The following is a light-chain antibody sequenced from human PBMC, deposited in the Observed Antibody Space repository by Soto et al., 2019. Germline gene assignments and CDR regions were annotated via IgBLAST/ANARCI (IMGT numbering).Light chain of an antibody. J-gene: IGKJ4*01. CDR2: DAS. CDR1: QSVRNNY. CDR3: QQYGSTPLA. V-gene: IGKV3-20*01. Sequence: EIVLTQSPDTLSLSPGERATLSCRASQSVRNNYLAWYQQKPGQAPRFLIYDASSRATGIPDRFSGSGSGTDFTLTISRLEPEDVAVYYCQQYGSTPLAFGEGTKVDIE.